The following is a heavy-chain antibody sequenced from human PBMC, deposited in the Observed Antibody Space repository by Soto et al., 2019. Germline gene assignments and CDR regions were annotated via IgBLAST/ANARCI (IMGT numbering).Heavy chain of an antibody. J-gene: IGHJ6*02. CDR2: IIPIFGTA. V-gene: IGHV1-69*13. Sequence: GASVKVSCKGSGGTFSSYAISWVRQAPGQGLEWMGGIIPIFGTANYAQKFQGRVTITADESTSTAYMELSSLRSEDTAVYYCASVLGYCSSTSCYTVYSSSSRDYHGMDVWGQGTTVTVSS. D-gene: IGHD2-2*02. CDR3: ASVLGYCSSTSCYTVYSSSSRDYHGMDV. CDR1: GGTFSSYA.